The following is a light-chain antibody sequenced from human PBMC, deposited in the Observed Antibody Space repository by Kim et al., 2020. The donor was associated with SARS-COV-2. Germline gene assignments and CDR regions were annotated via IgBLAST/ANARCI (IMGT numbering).Light chain of an antibody. CDR3: QQYSSSPAT. CDR2: GAS. Sequence: EIVLTQSPGTLSLSPRERATLSCRASQSVSSNYLAWYQQKPGQAPRLLIYGASSRATGIPDRFSGSGSGTDFTLTITRLEPEDFAVYYCQQYSSSPATIGQGTKVDIK. J-gene: IGKJ1*01. CDR1: QSVSSNY. V-gene: IGKV3-20*01.